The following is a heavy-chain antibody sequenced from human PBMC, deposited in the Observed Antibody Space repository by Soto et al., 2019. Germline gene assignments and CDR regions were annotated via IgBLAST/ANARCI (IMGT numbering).Heavy chain of an antibody. Sequence: QVQLVQSGAEVKKPGASVKVSCKASGYSFSSYGISWVRQAPGQGLEWMGWISAYNGNTDYAQKLQGRVTMTTDTSTSTAYTELRSLTSDDTAVYYSARDQQWRQLAELSYYYGMEVWGQGTTVTVCS. CDR1: GYSFSSYG. CDR3: ARDQQWRQLAELSYYYGMEV. D-gene: IGHD2-15*01. V-gene: IGHV1-18*01. J-gene: IGHJ6*02. CDR2: ISAYNGNT.